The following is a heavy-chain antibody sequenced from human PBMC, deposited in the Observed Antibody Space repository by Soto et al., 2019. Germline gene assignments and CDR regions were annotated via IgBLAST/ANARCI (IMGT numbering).Heavy chain of an antibody. Sequence: GASVKVSCKTSGDNFKKNVFTWVRQAPGQGLEWMGGTIPALGETHYIEKFQGRVTITVDDATRTVYMEVRDLTSEDTAIYYCARGPFRPSAMDDWGQGTTVTVSS. D-gene: IGHD3-10*01. CDR2: TIPALGET. J-gene: IGHJ6*02. CDR3: ARGPFRPSAMDD. V-gene: IGHV1-69*10. CDR1: GDNFKKNV.